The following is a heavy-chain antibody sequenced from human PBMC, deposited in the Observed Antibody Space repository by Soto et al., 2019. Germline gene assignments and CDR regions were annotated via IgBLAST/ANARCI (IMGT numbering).Heavy chain of an antibody. V-gene: IGHV3-33*01. CDR1: GFTFSSYG. CDR3: ARDEVWGTPRFYLRF. CDR2: IWQDGTTE. D-gene: IGHD3-16*01. J-gene: IGHJ4*02. Sequence: QVQLRESGGGVGQPGRSLRISCEASGFTFSSYGMHWVRQAPGKGLEWVAVIWQDGTTEEYAESVKGRFKISRDDSKKMVFLELNNLQAEDTAVYYCARDEVWGTPRFYLRFWGQGIRVIVSS.